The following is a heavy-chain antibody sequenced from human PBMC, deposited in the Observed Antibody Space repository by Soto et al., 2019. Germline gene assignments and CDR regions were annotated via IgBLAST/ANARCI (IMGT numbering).Heavy chain of an antibody. CDR3: ASEAAAGTYCFDY. D-gene: IGHD6-13*01. Sequence: PSETLSLTCTVSGGSVSSGSYYWSWIRQPPGKGLEWIGYIYYSGSTNYNPSLKSRVTISVDTSKNQFSLKLSSVTAADTAVYYCASEAAAGTYCFDYWGQGTMVTVYS. CDR1: GGSVSSGSYY. J-gene: IGHJ4*02. CDR2: IYYSGST. V-gene: IGHV4-61*01.